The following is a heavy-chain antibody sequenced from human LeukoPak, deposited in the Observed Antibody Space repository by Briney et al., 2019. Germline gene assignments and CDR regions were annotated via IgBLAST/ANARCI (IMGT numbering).Heavy chain of an antibody. V-gene: IGHV3-11*06. CDR1: GFNFIDYS. CDR3: ARDHRYAFDN. J-gene: IGHJ4*01. CDR2: IGISSGNT. D-gene: IGHD5-12*01. Sequence: GGSLRLSCAASGFNFIDYSMSWVRQAPGKGLEWISYIGISSGNTKYADSVKGRFTISRDKAKNSLYLQMNSLRVEDTAVYYCARDHRYAFDNWGHGTLVTVSS.